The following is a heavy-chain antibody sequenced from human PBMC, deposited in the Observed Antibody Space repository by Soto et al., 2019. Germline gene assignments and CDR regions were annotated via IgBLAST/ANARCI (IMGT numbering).Heavy chain of an antibody. Sequence: ASVKVSCKASGYAFTGYYIHWVRQAPGRGLEWMGWVNPTNGNTNYAQKFQGRVAMTRDTSTSTAYMELSNLRFDDTAVYYCARHSGYDYVFDYWGQGTLVTVSS. V-gene: IGHV1-2*02. CDR2: VNPTNGNT. D-gene: IGHD5-12*01. CDR3: ARHSGYDYVFDY. CDR1: GYAFTGYY. J-gene: IGHJ4*02.